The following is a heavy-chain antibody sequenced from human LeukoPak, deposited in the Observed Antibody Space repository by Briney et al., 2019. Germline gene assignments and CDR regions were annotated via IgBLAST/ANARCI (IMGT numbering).Heavy chain of an antibody. CDR1: GFTFSSYA. J-gene: IGHJ3*02. V-gene: IGHV3-30-3*02. D-gene: IGHD2-21*02. CDR3: EKRMVTADDAFDI. Sequence: GGSLRLFCAASGFTFSSYAMHWVRQAPGKGLEWVAVISYDGSNKYYADSVKGRFTISRDNSKNTLYLQMNSLRAEDTAVYYCEKRMVTADDAFDIWGQGTMVTVSS. CDR2: ISYDGSNK.